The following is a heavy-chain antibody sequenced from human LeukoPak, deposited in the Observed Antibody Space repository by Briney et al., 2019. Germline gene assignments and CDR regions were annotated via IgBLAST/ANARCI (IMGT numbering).Heavy chain of an antibody. CDR2: ISAYNGNT. CDR3: AREIGAGSYYGEVAFDI. V-gene: IGHV1-18*01. Sequence: ASVKVSCKASGYTFTSYGISWVRQAPGRGREGMGFISAYNGNTNYAQKLQGGVPMTTDTSTSTAYMELRSLRSDDTAVYYCAREIGAGSYYGEVAFDIWGQGTMVTVSS. J-gene: IGHJ3*02. D-gene: IGHD3-10*01. CDR1: GYTFTSYG.